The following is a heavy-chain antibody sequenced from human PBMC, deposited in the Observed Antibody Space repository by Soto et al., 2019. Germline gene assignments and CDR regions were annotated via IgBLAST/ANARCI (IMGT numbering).Heavy chain of an antibody. J-gene: IGHJ4*02. CDR3: ARQRTTVVTQSYFDH. D-gene: IGHD2-21*02. V-gene: IGHV4-39*01. Sequence: LSLTCIVSGESISSSSYYWGWIRQPPGKGLEWIGSIYYSGRTYYNPSFKSRVTISIDTSKNQFSLKLSSVTATDTAVYYCARQRTTVVTQSYFDHWGQGALVTVSS. CDR1: GESISSSSYY. CDR2: IYYSGRT.